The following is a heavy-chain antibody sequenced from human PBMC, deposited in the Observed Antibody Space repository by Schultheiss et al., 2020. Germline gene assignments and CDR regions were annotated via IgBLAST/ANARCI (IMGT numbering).Heavy chain of an antibody. V-gene: IGHV1-2*02. CDR2: INPNSGGT. J-gene: IGHJ3*02. CDR1: GYTFTGYY. D-gene: IGHD2-2*01. CDR3: ARAARTSCYHVDI. Sequence: GGSLRLSCKGSGYTFTGYYMHWVRQAPGQGLEWMGWINPNSGGTNYAQKFQGRVTMTRDTSISTAYMELVRLTSDDTAVYYCARAARTSCYHVDIWGQGTMVTVSS.